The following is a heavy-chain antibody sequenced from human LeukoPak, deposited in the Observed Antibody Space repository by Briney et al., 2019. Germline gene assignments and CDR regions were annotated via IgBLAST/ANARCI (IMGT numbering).Heavy chain of an antibody. CDR1: GGSISSSSYY. CDR3: ARHSRQCSSTSCYRGDYYYYGMDV. D-gene: IGHD2-2*02. CDR2: IYYSGRT. Sequence: KPSETLALTCTVSGGSISSSSYYWGWIRQPPGKGLEWVGGIYYSGRTFYNPSLKSRVTISVDTSKNQFSLKLSSVTAADTAVYYCARHSRQCSSTSCYRGDYYYYGMDVWGQGTTVTVSS. V-gene: IGHV4-39*01. J-gene: IGHJ6*02.